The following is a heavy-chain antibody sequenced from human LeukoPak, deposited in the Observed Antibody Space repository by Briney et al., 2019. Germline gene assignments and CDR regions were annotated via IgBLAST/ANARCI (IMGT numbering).Heavy chain of an antibody. V-gene: IGHV4-34*01. Sequence: SETLSLTCAVYGGSSSGYYWSWIRQPPGKGLEWIGEINHSGSTNYNPSLKSRVTISVDTSKNQFSLKLSSVTAADTAVYYCARGRPLRYVDWPRLNWFDPWGQGTLVTVSS. CDR2: INHSGST. D-gene: IGHD3-9*01. J-gene: IGHJ5*02. CDR3: ARGRPLRYVDWPRLNWFDP. CDR1: GGSSSGYY.